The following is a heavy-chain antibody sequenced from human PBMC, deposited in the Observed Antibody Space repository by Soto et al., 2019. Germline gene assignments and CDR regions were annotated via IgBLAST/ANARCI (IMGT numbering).Heavy chain of an antibody. Sequence: GGSLRLSCAASGFSFSTYNMDWVRQAPGKRPEWIAYISTTSFAIYYADSVKGRFTISRDNDRNSLYLEMNSLRDEDTAVYYCARDRCYDGTCYSASDSWGQGTLVTVSS. J-gene: IGHJ5*01. CDR2: ISTTSFAI. V-gene: IGHV3-48*02. D-gene: IGHD2-15*01. CDR1: GFSFSTYN. CDR3: ARDRCYDGTCYSASDS.